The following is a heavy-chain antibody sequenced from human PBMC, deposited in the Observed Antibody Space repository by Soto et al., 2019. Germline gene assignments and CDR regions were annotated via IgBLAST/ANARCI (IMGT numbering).Heavy chain of an antibody. V-gene: IGHV1-69*06. CDR1: GGTFSSHG. Sequence: QVQLVQSGAEVKKPGSSVKVSCKASGGTFSSHGITWVRQAPGQGLEWMGGIIPMLGTPKYAQRFQGRVSITADKSTATAYMELSSLSSEDTAVYYCAIGSVVVMGAATGGLIYWGQGALVTVSS. CDR2: IIPMLGTP. D-gene: IGHD2-21*01. J-gene: IGHJ4*02. CDR3: AIGSVVVMGAATGGLIY.